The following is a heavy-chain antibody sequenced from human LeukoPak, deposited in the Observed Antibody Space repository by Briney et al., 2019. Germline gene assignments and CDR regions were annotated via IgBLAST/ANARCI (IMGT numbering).Heavy chain of an antibody. J-gene: IGHJ4*02. Sequence: GGSLRLSCAASGFTFSSYSMNWVRQVPGKGLEWVSSISSSSSYIYYADSVKGRFTISRDNAKNSLYLQMNSLRAEDTAVYYCARDPYSGLFDYWGQGTLVTVSS. V-gene: IGHV3-21*01. D-gene: IGHD4-11*01. CDR3: ARDPYSGLFDY. CDR2: ISSSSSYI. CDR1: GFTFSSYS.